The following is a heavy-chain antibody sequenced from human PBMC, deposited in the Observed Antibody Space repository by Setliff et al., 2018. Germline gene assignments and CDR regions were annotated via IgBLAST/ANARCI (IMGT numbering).Heavy chain of an antibody. V-gene: IGHV1-18*01. Sequence: ASVKVSCKASGYTFSNYGISWVRQAPGQGLEWMGWISAYNGYIIYAQKPQGRVTMTTDTSTSTAYMEVRSLRSDDTAVYYCARAPGTVVVPASRSAFDIWGQGTMVTV. CDR3: ARAPGTVVVPASRSAFDI. D-gene: IGHD2-2*01. CDR1: GYTFSNYG. CDR2: ISAYNGYI. J-gene: IGHJ3*02.